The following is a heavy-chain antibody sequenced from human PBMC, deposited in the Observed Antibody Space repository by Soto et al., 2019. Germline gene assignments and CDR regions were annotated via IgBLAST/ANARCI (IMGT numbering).Heavy chain of an antibody. Sequence: EVQLLESGGGFVQPGGSLRLSCAASGFRFSDFAMTWVRQAPERGLEWVSAITGTASSTYYADSVKGRFTISRDNSKNTLYLQINSLRAEDTAIYYCAKGAEGYVVSSLDSWGRGTLVTVSS. J-gene: IGHJ4*02. CDR2: ITGTASST. CDR3: AKGAEGYVVSSLDS. D-gene: IGHD5-12*01. CDR1: GFRFSDFA. V-gene: IGHV3-23*01.